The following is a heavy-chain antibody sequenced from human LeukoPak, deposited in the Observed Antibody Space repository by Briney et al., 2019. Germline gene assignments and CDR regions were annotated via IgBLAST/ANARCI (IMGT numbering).Heavy chain of an antibody. Sequence: PGGSLRLSCTASGFTFSTYGMHWVRQAPGKGLEWVAVISYDGSHKYYADSVKGRFTISRDNSKNTLYLQMNSLRAEDTAVYYCAKEPGETSLFVVDYWGQGTLVTVSS. V-gene: IGHV3-30*18. CDR3: AKEPGETSLFVVDY. CDR2: ISYDGSHK. D-gene: IGHD3-10*01. J-gene: IGHJ4*02. CDR1: GFTFSTYG.